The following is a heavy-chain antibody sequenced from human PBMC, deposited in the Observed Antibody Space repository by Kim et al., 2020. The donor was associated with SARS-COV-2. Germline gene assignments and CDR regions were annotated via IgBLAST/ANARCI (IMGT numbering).Heavy chain of an antibody. V-gene: IGHV3-30-3*01. D-gene: IGHD6-13*01. CDR1: GFTFSSYA. CDR3: ARDGTEDTGDY. J-gene: IGHJ4*02. CDR2: ISYDGSNK. Sequence: GGSLRLSCAASGFTFSSYAMHWVRQAPGKGLEWVAVISYDGSNKYYADSVKGRFTISRDNSKNTLYLQMNSLRAEDTAVYYCARDGTEDTGDYWGQGTLVTVSS.